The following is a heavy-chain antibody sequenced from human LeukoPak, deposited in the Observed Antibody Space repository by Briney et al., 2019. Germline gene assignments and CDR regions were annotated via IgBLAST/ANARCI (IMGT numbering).Heavy chain of an antibody. D-gene: IGHD1-1*01. CDR1: GFTFSSYW. CDR3: ARSQLEHPYYYGMDV. J-gene: IGHJ6*02. Sequence: GGSLRLSCAASGFTFSSYWMSWVRQAPGKGLEWVANIKQDGSEKYYVDFVKGRFTISRDDVKNSLYLQMNSLRAEDTAVYYCARSQLEHPYYYGMDVWGQGTTVTVSS. V-gene: IGHV3-7*03. CDR2: IKQDGSEK.